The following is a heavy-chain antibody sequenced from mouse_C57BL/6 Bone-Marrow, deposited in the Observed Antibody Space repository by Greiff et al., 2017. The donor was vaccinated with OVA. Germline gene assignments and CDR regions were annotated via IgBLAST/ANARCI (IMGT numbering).Heavy chain of an antibody. CDR2: IHPNSGST. J-gene: IGHJ3*01. CDR3: ARFRRLAWCAY. Sequence: QVQLQQSGAELVKPGASVKLSCKASGYTFTSYWMHWVKQRPGQGLEWIGMIHPNSGSTNYNEKFKSKATLTVDKSSSTAYMQLSSLTSEDSAVYYCARFRRLAWCAYWGQGTLVTVSA. CDR1: GYTFTSYW. V-gene: IGHV1-64*01.